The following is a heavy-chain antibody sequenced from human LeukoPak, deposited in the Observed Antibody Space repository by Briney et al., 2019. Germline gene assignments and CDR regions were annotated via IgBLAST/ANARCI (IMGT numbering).Heavy chain of an antibody. V-gene: IGHV4-4*07. CDR3: ARDQEAYCSSTSCYEYYYYMDV. D-gene: IGHD2-2*01. Sequence: SETLSLTCTVSGGSTSSYYWSWIRQPAGKGLEWIGRIYTSGSTNYNPSLKSRVTISVDTSKNQFSLKLSSVTAADTAVYYCARDQEAYCSSTSCYEYYYYMDVWGKGTTVTVSS. CDR1: GGSTSSYY. J-gene: IGHJ6*03. CDR2: IYTSGST.